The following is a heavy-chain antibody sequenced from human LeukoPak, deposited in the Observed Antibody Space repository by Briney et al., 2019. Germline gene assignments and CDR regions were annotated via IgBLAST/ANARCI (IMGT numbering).Heavy chain of an antibody. CDR3: ARAGTLDVVVPAATAFDI. V-gene: IGHV1-18*01. D-gene: IGHD2-2*01. Sequence: ASVKVSCKASGYTFTSYAMNWVRQAPGQGLEWMGWISAYNGNTNYAQKLQGRVTMTTDTSTSTAYMELRSLRSDDTAVYYCARAGTLDVVVPAATAFDIWGQGTMVTVSS. CDR2: ISAYNGNT. CDR1: GYTFTSYA. J-gene: IGHJ3*02.